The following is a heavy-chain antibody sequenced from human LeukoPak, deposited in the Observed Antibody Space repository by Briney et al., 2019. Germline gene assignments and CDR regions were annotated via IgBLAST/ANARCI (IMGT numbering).Heavy chain of an antibody. V-gene: IGHV5-51*01. CDR1: GYSFTSYW. J-gene: IGHJ4*02. Sequence: GESLKISCKGSGYSFTSYWIGWVRLMPGKGLEWMGIIYPGDSDTTYSPSFQGQVTISADKSISTAYLQWSSLKASDTAMYYCARRGLWDYYGSGSYYPEYYFDYWGQGTLVTVSS. CDR2: IYPGDSDT. D-gene: IGHD3-10*01. CDR3: ARRGLWDYYGSGSYYPEYYFDY.